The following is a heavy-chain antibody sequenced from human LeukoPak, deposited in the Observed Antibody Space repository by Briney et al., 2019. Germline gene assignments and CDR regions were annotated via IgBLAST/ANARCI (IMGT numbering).Heavy chain of an antibody. CDR3: ARDEGTTVTTVSFWWDY. D-gene: IGHD4-11*01. CDR2: ISSSSSTI. Sequence: TGGSLRLSCAASGFTFSSYSMNWVRQAPGKGLEWVSYISSSSSTIYYADSVKGRFTISRDNAKNSLYLQMNSLRAEDTAVYYCARDEGTTVTTVSFWWDYWGQGTLVTVSS. CDR1: GFTFSSYS. V-gene: IGHV3-48*01. J-gene: IGHJ4*02.